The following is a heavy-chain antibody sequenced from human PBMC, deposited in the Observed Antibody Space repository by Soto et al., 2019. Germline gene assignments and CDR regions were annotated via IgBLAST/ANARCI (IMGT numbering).Heavy chain of an antibody. CDR3: ARGYYDSSGPLWFDP. D-gene: IGHD3-22*01. CDR2: INPNSGGT. CDR1: GYTFTGYY. Sequence: ASVKVSCKASGYTFTGYYMHWVRQAPGQGLEWMGWINPNSGGTNYAQKFQGWVTMTRDTPISTAYMELSRLRSDDTAVYYCARGYYDSSGPLWFDPWGQGTLVTVSS. V-gene: IGHV1-2*04. J-gene: IGHJ5*02.